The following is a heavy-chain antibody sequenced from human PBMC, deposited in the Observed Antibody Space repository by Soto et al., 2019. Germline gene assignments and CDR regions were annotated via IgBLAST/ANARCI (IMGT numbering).Heavy chain of an antibody. Sequence: PGGSLRLSCAASGFTFSSYEMNWVRQAPVEGLEWVSFISSSGNTIYYADSVKGRFIISRDNAKNSLHLHMNSLRAEDTAVYYYAGAYYYASGSYPYAYWGRGALVPASS. CDR1: GFTFSSYE. J-gene: IGHJ4*02. V-gene: IGHV3-48*03. CDR3: AGAYYYASGSYPYAY. CDR2: ISSSGNTI. D-gene: IGHD3-10*01.